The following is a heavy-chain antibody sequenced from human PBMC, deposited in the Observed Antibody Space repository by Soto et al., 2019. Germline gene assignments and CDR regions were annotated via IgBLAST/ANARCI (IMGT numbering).Heavy chain of an antibody. Sequence: SETLSLTCTVSGGSISSSSYYWGWIRQPPGKGLEWIGSICYSGSTYYNPSLKSRVTISVDTSKNQFSLKLSSVTAADTAVYYCARCPSQPEDYFDYWGQGTLVTV. CDR1: GGSISSSSYY. J-gene: IGHJ4*02. CDR2: ICYSGST. CDR3: ARCPSQPEDYFDY. V-gene: IGHV4-39*01.